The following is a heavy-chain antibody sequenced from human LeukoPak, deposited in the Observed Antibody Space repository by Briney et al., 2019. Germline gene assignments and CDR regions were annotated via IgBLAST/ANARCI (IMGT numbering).Heavy chain of an antibody. Sequence: SETLSLTCTVSGGSISSYYWSWIRQPPGKGLEWIGHIYGSGSTNYNPSLKSRVTISVDTSKNQFSLKLSSVTAADTAVYYCASTLTPGGFQHWGQGTLVTVSS. CDR1: GGSISSYY. CDR3: ASTLTPGGFQH. CDR2: IYGSGST. D-gene: IGHD1-14*01. J-gene: IGHJ1*01. V-gene: IGHV4-59*01.